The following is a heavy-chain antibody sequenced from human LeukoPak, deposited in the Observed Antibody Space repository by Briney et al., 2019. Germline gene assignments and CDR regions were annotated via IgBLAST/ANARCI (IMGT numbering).Heavy chain of an antibody. J-gene: IGHJ5*02. CDR2: ISYYGRNK. CDR1: GFTFSSYA. V-gene: IGHV3-30-3*02. Sequence: GGSLRLSCAASGFTFSSYAMHWVRQAPGKGLEWVAVISYYGRNKYYADSVKGRFTISRDNSKNTLYLQMNSLRAEDTAVYYCAKTPGSTWGYLAVAGQGWFDPWGQGTLVTVSS. CDR3: AKTPGSTWGYLAVAGQGWFDP. D-gene: IGHD6-19*01.